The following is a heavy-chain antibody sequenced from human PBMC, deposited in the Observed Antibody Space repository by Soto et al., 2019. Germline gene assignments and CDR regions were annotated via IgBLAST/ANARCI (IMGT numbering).Heavy chain of an antibody. J-gene: IGHJ4*02. CDR2: ISGSGGST. V-gene: IGHV3-23*01. Sequence: GGALRLPCAASGFTLCRYAMSRVRPAPGKGLEWVSAISGSGGSTYYADSVKGRFTISRDNSNNMLFLQMDSLTAEDTAIYYCAKDRQPDGIWTFDYWGQGALVTVSS. CDR3: AKDRQPDGIWTFDY. D-gene: IGHD3-9*01. CDR1: GFTLCRYA.